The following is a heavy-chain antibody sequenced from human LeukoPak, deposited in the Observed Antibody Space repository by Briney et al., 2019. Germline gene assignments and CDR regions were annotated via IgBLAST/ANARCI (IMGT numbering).Heavy chain of an antibody. V-gene: IGHV4-59*01. Sequence: SETLSLTCTVSGGSISSYYWSWIRQPPGKGLEWIGYIYYSGSTNYNPSLKSRVTISVDTSKNQFSLKLSSVTAADTAVYYCARGVTWSGYPPANYYYYYMDVWGKGTTVTVSS. CDR2: IYYSGST. D-gene: IGHD3-3*01. CDR1: GGSISSYY. CDR3: ARGVTWSGYPPANYYYYYMDV. J-gene: IGHJ6*03.